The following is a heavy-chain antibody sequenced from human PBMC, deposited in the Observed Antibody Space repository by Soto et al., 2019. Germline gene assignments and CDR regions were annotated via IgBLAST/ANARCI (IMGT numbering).Heavy chain of an antibody. D-gene: IGHD6-25*01. CDR3: ARAAVY. CDR2: LYSGGTT. J-gene: IGHJ4*02. CDR1: GFTVKTNN. Sequence: EVQLVESGGDLVQPGGSLRLSCAASGFTVKTNNMSWVRQAPGKGLEWVSVLYSGGTTYYADSVKGRFTISRHNSKNTLYIEMNSLTVEDTAVYYCARAAVYWGQGALVTVSS. V-gene: IGHV3-53*04.